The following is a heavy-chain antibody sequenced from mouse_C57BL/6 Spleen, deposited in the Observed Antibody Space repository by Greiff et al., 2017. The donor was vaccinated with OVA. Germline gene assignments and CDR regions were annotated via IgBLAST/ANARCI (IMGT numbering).Heavy chain of an antibody. D-gene: IGHD1-1*01. Sequence: EVQLQESGPGLAKPSQSLSLTCSVTGYSITSGYYWNWIRQFPGNKLECMCYRSYDGSNKYNPSLKNRISITRDTSKNQFFLKLHSVTTEDTATYYCARGDYGTYFDYWGQGTTLTVSS. J-gene: IGHJ2*01. CDR3: ARGDYGTYFDY. CDR2: RSYDGSN. CDR1: GYSITSGYY. V-gene: IGHV3-6*01.